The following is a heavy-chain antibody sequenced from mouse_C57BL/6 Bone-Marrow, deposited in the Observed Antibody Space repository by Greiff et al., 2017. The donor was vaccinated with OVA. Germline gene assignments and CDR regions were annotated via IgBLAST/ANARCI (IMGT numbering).Heavy chain of an antibody. V-gene: IGHV1-7*01. D-gene: IGHD2-3*01. Sequence: VKLQESGAELAKPGASVKLSCKASGYTFTSYWMHWVKQRPGQGLEWIGYINPSSGYTKYNQKFKDKATLTADQSSSTAYMQLSSLTDADSAVYYCARGVGYYPYFYAMDYWGQGTSVTVSS. CDR3: ARGVGYYPYFYAMDY. CDR2: INPSSGYT. CDR1: GYTFTSYW. J-gene: IGHJ4*01.